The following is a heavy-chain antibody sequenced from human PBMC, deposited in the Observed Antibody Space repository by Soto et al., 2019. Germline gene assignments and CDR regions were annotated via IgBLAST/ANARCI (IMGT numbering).Heavy chain of an antibody. CDR1: GFSFTTYA. D-gene: IGHD3-10*01. Sequence: PGGSLRGSCAASGFSFTTYAMSWVRQAPGKGLEWVSSITIDGGSTFYADSVQGRFTVSRDNSRNSLYLQMDSLRAEDTAVYYCARDSGYGSGASVNHDLDCWGRGTLVIVTS. J-gene: IGHJ4*01. V-gene: IGHV3-23*01. CDR3: ARDSGYGSGASVNHDLDC. CDR2: ITIDGGST.